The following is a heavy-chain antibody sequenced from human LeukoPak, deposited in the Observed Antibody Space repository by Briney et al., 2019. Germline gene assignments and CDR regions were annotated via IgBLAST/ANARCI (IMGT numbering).Heavy chain of an antibody. CDR1: GFTFDDYA. Sequence: GGSLRLSCAASGFTFDDYAMHWVRQAPGKGLEWVSGISWNSGSIGYADSVKGRFTISRDNAKNSLYLQMNSLRAEDTAVYYCARGATTTRFGRFDPWGQGTLVIVSS. D-gene: IGHD4-17*01. CDR2: ISWNSGSI. J-gene: IGHJ5*02. V-gene: IGHV3-9*01. CDR3: ARGATTTRFGRFDP.